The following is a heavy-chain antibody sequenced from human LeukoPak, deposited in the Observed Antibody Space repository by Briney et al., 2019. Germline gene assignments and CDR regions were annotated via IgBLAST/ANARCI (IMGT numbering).Heavy chain of an antibody. V-gene: IGHV4-34*01. Sequence: SETLSLTCAVSGGSFSGYYWSWIRQPPGKGLEWIGEINHSGSTNYNPSRKSRVTISVDTSKHQISLKLSSVADADTAVYYCARGGDYYDSSGYYHFDSSGPGKPVTVSS. CDR3: ARGGDYYDSSGYYHFDS. J-gene: IGHJ4*02. CDR2: INHSGST. CDR1: GGSFSGYY. D-gene: IGHD3-22*01.